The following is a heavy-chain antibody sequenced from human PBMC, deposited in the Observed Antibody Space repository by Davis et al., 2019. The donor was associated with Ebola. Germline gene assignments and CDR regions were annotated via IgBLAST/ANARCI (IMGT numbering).Heavy chain of an antibody. V-gene: IGHV3-30*02. CDR3: AKNPHLSLYFDY. CDR2: TRFDGNNK. Sequence: GGSLRLSCAASGFTFSAYGMHWVRQAPGKGLEWVAFTRFDGNNKNYADSVKGRFTISRDNSKNTLYLQMNSLRVEDTAVYYCAKNPHLSLYFDYWGQGTLVTVSS. CDR1: GFTFSAYG. D-gene: IGHD3-16*02. J-gene: IGHJ4*02.